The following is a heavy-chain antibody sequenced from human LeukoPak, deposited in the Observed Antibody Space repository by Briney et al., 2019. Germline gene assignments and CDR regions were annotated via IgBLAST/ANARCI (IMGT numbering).Heavy chain of an antibody. CDR3: ESAADWAEYFQH. CDR2: IYYSGST. V-gene: IGHV4-39*01. D-gene: IGHD2-21*01. J-gene: IGHJ1*01. CDR1: GGSISSSSYY. Sequence: PSETLSLTCTVSGGSISSSSYYWGWIRQPPGKGLEWIGSIYYSGSTYYNPSLKSRVTISVDTSKNQFSLKLSSVTAADTAAYYCESAADWAEYFQHWGQGTLVTVSS.